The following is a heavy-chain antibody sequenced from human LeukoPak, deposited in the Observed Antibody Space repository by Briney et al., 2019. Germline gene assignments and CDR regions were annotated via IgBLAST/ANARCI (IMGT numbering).Heavy chain of an antibody. J-gene: IGHJ4*02. CDR3: AKGNGYSYGRYYFDY. CDR2: ITASGGNT. V-gene: IGHV3-23*01. CDR1: GFTFSSYA. D-gene: IGHD5-18*01. Sequence: GGSLRLSCAASGFTFSSYAMGWVRQAPGKGLEWVSAITASGGNTYYADSVKGRFAISRDNSKNTLYLQVNSLRAEDTAVYYCAKGNGYSYGRYYFDYWGQGTLVTVSS.